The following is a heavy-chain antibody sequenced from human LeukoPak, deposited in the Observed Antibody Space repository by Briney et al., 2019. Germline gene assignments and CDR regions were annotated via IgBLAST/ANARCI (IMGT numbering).Heavy chain of an antibody. J-gene: IGHJ4*02. CDR2: ISSSSSYI. Sequence: PGGSLRLPCAASGSTFSTYSMNWVRQAPGKGLEWVSSISSSSSYIYYADSVKSRFTISRDNAKNSLYLQMNSLRAEDTAVYYCARETTYYYDSSGYWTFDYWGQGTLVTVSS. CDR3: ARETTYYYDSSGYWTFDY. CDR1: GSTFSTYS. V-gene: IGHV3-21*01. D-gene: IGHD3-22*01.